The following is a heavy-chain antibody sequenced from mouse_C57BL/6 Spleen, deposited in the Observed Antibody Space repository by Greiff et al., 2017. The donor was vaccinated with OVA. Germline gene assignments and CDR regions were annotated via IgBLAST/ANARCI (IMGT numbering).Heavy chain of an antibody. V-gene: IGHV1-15*01. J-gene: IGHJ2*01. CDR3: TREGTGDYFDY. CDR2: IDPETGGT. CDR1: GYTFTDYE. D-gene: IGHD3-3*01. Sequence: QVQLQQSGAELVRPGASVTLSCKASGYTFTDYEMHWVKQTPVHGLEWIGAIDPETGGTAYNQKFKGKAILTADKSSSTAYMELRSLTSEDSAVYYCTREGTGDYFDYWGQGTTLTVSS.